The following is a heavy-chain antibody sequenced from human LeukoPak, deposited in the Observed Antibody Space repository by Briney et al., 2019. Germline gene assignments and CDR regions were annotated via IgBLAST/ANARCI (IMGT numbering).Heavy chain of an antibody. Sequence: GGSLRLSCAASGFTFDDYAMPWVRQAPGKGLEWVSGISWNSGSIGYADSVKGRFTISRDNAKNSLYLQMNSLRAEDTALYYCAKVSRYCSSTSCYLFDYWGQGTLVTVSS. V-gene: IGHV3-9*01. J-gene: IGHJ4*02. D-gene: IGHD2-2*01. CDR3: AKVSRYCSSTSCYLFDY. CDR2: ISWNSGSI. CDR1: GFTFDDYA.